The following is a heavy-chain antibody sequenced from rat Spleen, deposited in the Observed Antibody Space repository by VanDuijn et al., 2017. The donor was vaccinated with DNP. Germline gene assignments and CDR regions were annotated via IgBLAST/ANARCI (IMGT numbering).Heavy chain of an antibody. D-gene: IGHD4-2*01. CDR2: ISIGGYNT. CDR3: TRGRWFAY. V-gene: IGHV5-25*01. Sequence: EVQLVESGGGLVQPGRSMKLSCAASGFTFTNYYMAWFRQAPTKGLEWVASISIGGYNTYYPDSVKGRFTISRDNAKSSLYLHMDSLSSEDTATYYCTRGRWFAYWGQGTLVTVSS. J-gene: IGHJ3*01. CDR1: GFTFTNYY.